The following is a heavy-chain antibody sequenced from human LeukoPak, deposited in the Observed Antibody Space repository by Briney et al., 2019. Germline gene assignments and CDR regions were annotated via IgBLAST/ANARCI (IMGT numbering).Heavy chain of an antibody. V-gene: IGHV3-48*03. J-gene: IGHJ4*02. D-gene: IGHD6-19*01. CDR3: ARDVGWTGGFFDY. CDR1: GFTFSSYE. Sequence: GGSLRLSCAASGFTFSSYEMNWVRQAPGKGLEWVSYISSSGSTIYYADSVKGRFTISRDNAENSLYLQMNSLRVEDTAVYYCARDVGWTGGFFDYWGQGSLVTVSS. CDR2: ISSSGSTI.